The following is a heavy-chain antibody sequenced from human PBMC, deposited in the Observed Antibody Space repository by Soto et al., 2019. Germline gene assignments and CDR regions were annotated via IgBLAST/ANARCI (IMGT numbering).Heavy chain of an antibody. D-gene: IGHD3-3*01. CDR3: ARGGGCEYYDEARDAFDI. V-gene: IGHV3-21*01. CDR1: GFTFSSYS. CDR2: ISSSSSYI. J-gene: IGHJ3*02. Sequence: GGSLRLSCAASGFTFSSYSMNWVRQAPGKGLEWVSSISSSSSYIYYADSVKGRFTISRDNAKNSLYLQMNSLRAEDTAVYYCARGGGCEYYDEARDAFDILGQGTMVTVSS.